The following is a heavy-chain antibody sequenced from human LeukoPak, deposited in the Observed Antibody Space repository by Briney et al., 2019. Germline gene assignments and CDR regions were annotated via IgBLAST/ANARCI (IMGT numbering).Heavy chain of an antibody. V-gene: IGHV4-39*07. Sequence: SETLSLTCTVSGDSISTTSYYWGWIRQSPGKGLEWIASRSTYYNPSLKSRVTMSVDTSKNQFSLKLRSVTAADTAVYYCARQVTEVVAATLSWFDPWGQGTLVTVSS. CDR2: RST. CDR3: ARQVTEVVAATLSWFDP. J-gene: IGHJ5*02. D-gene: IGHD2-15*01. CDR1: GDSISTTSYY.